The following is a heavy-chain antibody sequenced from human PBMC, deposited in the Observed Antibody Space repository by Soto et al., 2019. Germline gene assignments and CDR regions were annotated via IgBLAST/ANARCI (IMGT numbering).Heavy chain of an antibody. J-gene: IGHJ4*02. Sequence: QVQLVQSGAEVKKPGSSVKVSCKASGGTFNTYVITWVRQAPGQGLEWMGGIIPSFGTTNYAQKFQGRVTITADESTSTAYMELSSLRSDDTAVYYCARVWDGSIDYWGQGTLVTVSS. V-gene: IGHV1-69*01. CDR2: IIPSFGTT. CDR1: GGTFNTYV. CDR3: ARVWDGSIDY. D-gene: IGHD1-26*01.